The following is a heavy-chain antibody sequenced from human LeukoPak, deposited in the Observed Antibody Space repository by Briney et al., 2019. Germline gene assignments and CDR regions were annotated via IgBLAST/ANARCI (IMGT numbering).Heavy chain of an antibody. V-gene: IGHV1-24*01. CDR2: FDPEDGET. Sequence: ASVKVSCKVSGYTLTELSMHWVRQAPGKGLEWMGGFDPEDGETIYAQKFQGRVTMTEDTSTSTAYMELRSLRSDDTAVYYCARDQAYYDILTGYYYFDYWGQGTLVTVSS. CDR1: GYTLTELS. CDR3: ARDQAYYDILTGYYYFDY. D-gene: IGHD3-9*01. J-gene: IGHJ4*02.